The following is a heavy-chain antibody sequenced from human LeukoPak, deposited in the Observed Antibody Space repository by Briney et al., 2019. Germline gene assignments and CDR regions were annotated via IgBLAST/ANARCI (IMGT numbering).Heavy chain of an antibody. CDR3: AGRPFYDSSGYYSPDTY. V-gene: IGHV1-69*05. D-gene: IGHD3-22*01. Sequence: GASVKVSCKASGGTFSSYAISWVRQAPGQGLEWMGGIIPIFGTANYAQKFQGRVTITTDESTSTAYMELSSLRSEDTAVYYCAGRPFYDSSGYYSPDTYWGQGTLVTVSS. CDR2: IIPIFGTA. CDR1: GGTFSSYA. J-gene: IGHJ4*02.